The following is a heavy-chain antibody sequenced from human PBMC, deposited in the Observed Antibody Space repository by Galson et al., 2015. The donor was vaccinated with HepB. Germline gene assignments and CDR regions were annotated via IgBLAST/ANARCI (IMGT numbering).Heavy chain of an antibody. CDR1: GFTVSSNY. CDR2: IYSGGST. D-gene: IGHD3-22*01. CDR3: AINYYDSSGYHH. Sequence: SLRLSCAASGFTVSSNYMSWVRQAPGKGLEWVSVIYSGGSTYYADSVKGRFTISRDNSKNTLYLQMNSLRAEDTAVYYCAINYYDSSGYHHWGQGTLVTVSS. J-gene: IGHJ5*02. V-gene: IGHV3-66*01.